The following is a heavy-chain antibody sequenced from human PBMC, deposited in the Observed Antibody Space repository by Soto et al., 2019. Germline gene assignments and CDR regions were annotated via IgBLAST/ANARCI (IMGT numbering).Heavy chain of an antibody. Sequence: SETLSLTCTVSGGSISRGGYYWSWIRQHPGKGLEWIGYIYYSGSTYYNPSLKSRVTISVDTSKNQFSLKLSSVTAADTAVYYCARWVDIVVVPASRGNWFDPWGQGTLVTVSS. V-gene: IGHV4-31*03. CDR1: GGSISRGGYY. D-gene: IGHD2-2*03. CDR3: ARWVDIVVVPASRGNWFDP. CDR2: IYYSGST. J-gene: IGHJ5*02.